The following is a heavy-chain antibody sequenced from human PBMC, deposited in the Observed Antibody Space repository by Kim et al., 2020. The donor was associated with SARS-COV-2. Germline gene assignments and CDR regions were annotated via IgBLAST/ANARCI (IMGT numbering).Heavy chain of an antibody. J-gene: IGHJ4*02. Sequence: LKTRVTISVATSKTQFSLKLSSVTAADTAVYYCARHHPGRRGYYQQYLDYWGQGTLVTVSS. D-gene: IGHD3-22*01. V-gene: IGHV4-39*01. CDR3: ARHHPGRRGYYQQYLDY.